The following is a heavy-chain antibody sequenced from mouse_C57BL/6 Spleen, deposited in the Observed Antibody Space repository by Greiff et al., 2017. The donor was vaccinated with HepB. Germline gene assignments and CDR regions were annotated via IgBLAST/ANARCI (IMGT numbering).Heavy chain of an antibody. D-gene: IGHD2-4*01. CDR2: INPSSGYT. CDR3: ARSSYDYDDGDYAMDY. CDR1: GYTFTSYW. Sequence: QVQLQQSGAELAKPGASVKLSCKASGYTFTSYWMHWVKQRPGQGLEWIGYINPSSGYTKYNQKFKDKATLTADKSSRTAYMQLSSLTYEDSAVYYCARSSYDYDDGDYAMDYGGQGTSVTVSS. V-gene: IGHV1-7*01. J-gene: IGHJ4*01.